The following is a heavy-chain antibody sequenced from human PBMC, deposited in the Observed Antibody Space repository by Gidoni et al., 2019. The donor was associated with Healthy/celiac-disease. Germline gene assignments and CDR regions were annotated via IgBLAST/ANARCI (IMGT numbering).Heavy chain of an antibody. J-gene: IGHJ4*02. D-gene: IGHD2-2*01. CDR2: IYYSGST. CDR1: GGSISSSSYY. Sequence: QLQLQESGPGLVKPSETLSLTCTVSGGSISSSSYYWGWIRQPPGKGLGWIGSIYYSGSTYYNPSLKSRVTISVDTSKNQFSLKLSSVTAADTAVYYCAGIVVPAAKGPDYWGQGTLVTVSS. CDR3: AGIVVPAAKGPDY. V-gene: IGHV4-39*01.